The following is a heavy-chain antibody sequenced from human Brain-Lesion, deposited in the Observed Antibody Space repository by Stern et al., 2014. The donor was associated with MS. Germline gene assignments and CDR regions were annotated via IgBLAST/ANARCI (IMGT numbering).Heavy chain of an antibody. D-gene: IGHD3-22*01. CDR2: IRNSGSL. Sequence: EVQLVESGGGLVQPGRSLRLSCAASGFTFDDFAMHWVRQAPGKGLEWVSGIRNSGSLAYADSVKGRFSISRDSAKNSLFLQMNSLRPEDTALYYCTKDSGYFSGLFDSWGQGTLVTVSS. CDR3: TKDSGYFSGLFDS. J-gene: IGHJ4*02. V-gene: IGHV3-9*01. CDR1: GFTFDDFA.